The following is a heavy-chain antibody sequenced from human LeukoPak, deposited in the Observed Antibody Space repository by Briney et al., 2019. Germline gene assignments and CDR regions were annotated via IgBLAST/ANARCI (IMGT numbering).Heavy chain of an antibody. J-gene: IGHJ6*03. CDR2: ISNDASNI. D-gene: IGHD3-9*01. CDR3: AKRGFDPSDYYMDF. V-gene: IGHV3-30*18. Sequence: GGSLRLSCAASGFNFNIYGMYWVRQAPGKGLEWMAVISNDASNIYYADSVKGRFTIYRDNSKNTVYLQMSSLRPEDTAVYYCAKRGFDPSDYYMDFWGKGTTVIVSS. CDR1: GFNFNIYG.